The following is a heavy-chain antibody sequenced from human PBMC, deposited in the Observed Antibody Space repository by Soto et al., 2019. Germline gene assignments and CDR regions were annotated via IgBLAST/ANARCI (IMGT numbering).Heavy chain of an antibody. CDR2: VYYSGST. CDR1: GDSIGSLY. Sequence: SETLSLTCTVSGDSIGSLYWSWIWQPPGKGLEWIGNVYYSGSTNYNPSLKSRVTISVDTSKNQFSLKLISVTAADTAVFYCARGRYGDYGFDYWGQGILVTVS. V-gene: IGHV4-59*11. D-gene: IGHD4-17*01. CDR3: ARGRYGDYGFDY. J-gene: IGHJ4*02.